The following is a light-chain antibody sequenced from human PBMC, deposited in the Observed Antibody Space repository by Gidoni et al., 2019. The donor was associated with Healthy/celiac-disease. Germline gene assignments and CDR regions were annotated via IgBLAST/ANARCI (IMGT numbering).Light chain of an antibody. V-gene: IGLV2-14*01. J-gene: IGLJ1*01. Sequence: QSALTQPASVSGSPGQSITISCTGTSSDVGGYNSVSWYQQHPGKAPKLMIYDVSNRPSGVSNRFSGSKSGNTASLTISGLQAEDEADYYCSSYTSSSPYVFGTGTKVXV. CDR2: DVS. CDR1: SSDVGGYNS. CDR3: SSYTSSSPYV.